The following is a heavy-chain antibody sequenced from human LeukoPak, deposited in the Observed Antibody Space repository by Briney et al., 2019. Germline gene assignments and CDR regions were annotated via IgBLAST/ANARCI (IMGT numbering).Heavy chain of an antibody. J-gene: IGHJ4*02. D-gene: IGHD3-10*01. V-gene: IGHV3-48*02. CDR3: ARDETTMVRGVIITFPLDY. Sequence: PGGSLRLSCAASGFTFSSYSMNWVRQAPGKGLEWVSYISSSSSTIYYADSVKGRFTISRDNAKNSLYLQMNSLRDEDTAVYYCARDETTMVRGVIITFPLDYWGQGTLVTVSS. CDR1: GFTFSSYS. CDR2: ISSSSSTI.